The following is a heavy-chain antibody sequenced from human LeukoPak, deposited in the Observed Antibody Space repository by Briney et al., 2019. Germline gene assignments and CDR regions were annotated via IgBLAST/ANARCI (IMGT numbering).Heavy chain of an antibody. Sequence: GGSLRLSCAASGFTLSSYGIHWVRQAPGKGLEWVAVISYVGGDQFYAESVKGRFTISRDNSKKTVFLQMNSLRGEDTAGYYCAKDRSSGPHYYYGMDVWGQGTTVTVSS. J-gene: IGHJ6*02. V-gene: IGHV3-30*18. CDR2: ISYVGGDQ. CDR1: GFTLSSYG. D-gene: IGHD6-25*01. CDR3: AKDRSSGPHYYYGMDV.